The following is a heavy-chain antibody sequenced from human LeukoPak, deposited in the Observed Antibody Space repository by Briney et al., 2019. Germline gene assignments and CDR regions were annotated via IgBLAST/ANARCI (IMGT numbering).Heavy chain of an antibody. V-gene: IGHV3-7*04. CDR2: INQDGSEK. J-gene: IGHJ4*02. CDR3: ARDTDSSGFYHFYFDY. Sequence: GGSLRLSCAASGFTFSSFWMSWVRPAPGKGLEWVANINQDGSEKYYVDSVKGRFTISRDNAKNSLYLQVSSLRAEDTAVYYCARDTDSSGFYHFYFDYWGQGTLVTVSS. CDR1: GFTFSSFW. D-gene: IGHD3-22*01.